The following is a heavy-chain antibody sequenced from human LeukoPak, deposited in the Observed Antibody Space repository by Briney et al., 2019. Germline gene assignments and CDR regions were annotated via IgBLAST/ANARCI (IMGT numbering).Heavy chain of an antibody. V-gene: IGHV3-11*04. CDR3: ARSLLGSSSGYLDY. Sequence: GGSLRLSCAASGFTFSDYGMSWIRQAPGKGLEWFSYISSSGRTKYYADSMKGRFTISRDNAKNSLYLQMNSLRAEDTAVYYCARSLLGSSSGYLDYWGQGTLVTVSS. CDR1: GFTFSDYG. D-gene: IGHD3-22*01. J-gene: IGHJ4*02. CDR2: ISSSGRTK.